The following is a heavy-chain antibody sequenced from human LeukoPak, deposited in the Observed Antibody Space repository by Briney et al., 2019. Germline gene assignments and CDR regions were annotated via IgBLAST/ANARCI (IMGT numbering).Heavy chain of an antibody. J-gene: IGHJ4*02. CDR3: AVGYCTNGVCYTGDY. V-gene: IGHV1-69*05. CDR2: IIPIFGTA. CDR1: GGTFISYA. D-gene: IGHD2-8*01. Sequence: SVKVSCKASGGTFISYAISWVRQAPGQGLEWMGRIIPIFGTANYAQKFQGRVTITTDESTSTAYMELSSLRSEDTAVYYCAVGYCTNGVCYTGDYWGQGTLVTVSS.